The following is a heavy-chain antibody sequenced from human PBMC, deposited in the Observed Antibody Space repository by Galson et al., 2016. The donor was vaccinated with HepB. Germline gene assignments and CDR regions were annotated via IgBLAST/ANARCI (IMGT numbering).Heavy chain of an antibody. V-gene: IGHV1-46*04. J-gene: IGHJ4*02. CDR1: GYLFSTYF. CDR3: ARRSPGGSEAFLDY. D-gene: IGHD6-19*01. CDR2: FNPSRGST. Sequence: SVKVSCKASGYLFSTYFIHWVRQAPGQGLEWMGLFNPSRGSTTYAQKLQGRVTMSGDTSTGTFYMELSSLTSEDTAMYYCARRSPGGSEAFLDYWGQGTLVTVSS.